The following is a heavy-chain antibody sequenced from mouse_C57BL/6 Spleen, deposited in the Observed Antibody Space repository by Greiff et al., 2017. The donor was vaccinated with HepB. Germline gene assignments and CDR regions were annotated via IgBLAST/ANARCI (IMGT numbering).Heavy chain of an antibody. V-gene: IGHV1-20*01. CDR3: ASSDPGRYFDY. Sequence: VQLQQSGPELVKPGDSVKISCKASGYSFTGYFMNWVMQSHGKSLEWIGRINPYNGDTFYNQKFKGKATLTVDKSSSTAHMELRSLTSEDSAVYYCASSDPGRYFDYWGQGTTLTVSS. J-gene: IGHJ2*01. CDR2: INPYNGDT. CDR1: GYSFTGYF. D-gene: IGHD6-1*01.